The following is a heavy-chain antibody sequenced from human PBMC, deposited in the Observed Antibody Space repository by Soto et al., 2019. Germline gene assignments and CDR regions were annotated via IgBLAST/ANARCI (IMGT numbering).Heavy chain of an antibody. V-gene: IGHV3-30-3*01. CDR3: ARGWYSSSGFDY. Sequence: QVPLVESGGGVVQPGTSLRLSCAASGFIFSSYTMHWVRQAPGKGPEWVAFISYDGSNKYYADSVKGRFTISRDNSKNTLYLQMNSLRTEDTAVYYCARGWYSSSGFDYWGQGTLVTVSS. CDR2: ISYDGSNK. D-gene: IGHD6-6*01. CDR1: GFIFSSYT. J-gene: IGHJ4*02.